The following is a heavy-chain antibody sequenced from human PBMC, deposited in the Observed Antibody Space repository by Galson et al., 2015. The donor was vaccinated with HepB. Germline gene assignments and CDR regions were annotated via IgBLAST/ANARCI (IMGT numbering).Heavy chain of an antibody. CDR2: ISAYNGNT. CDR3: ARDRSSRCPSGDGYNCRWFDP. Sequence: SVKVSCKAPGYTFTSYGISWVRQAPGQGLEWMGWISAYNGNTNYAQKLQGRVTMTTDTSTSTAYMELRSLRSDDTAVYYCARDRSSRCPSGDGYNCRWFDPWGQGTLVTISS. D-gene: IGHD5-24*01. CDR1: GYTFTSYG. V-gene: IGHV1-18*04. J-gene: IGHJ5*02.